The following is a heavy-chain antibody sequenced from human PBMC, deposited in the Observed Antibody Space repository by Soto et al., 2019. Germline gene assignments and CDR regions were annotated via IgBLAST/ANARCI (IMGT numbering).Heavy chain of an antibody. Sequence: EVQLVESGGGLVQPGGSLRLSCAASGFTFSSYWMSWVRQAPGKGLEWVANMNQDGSEKYYVDSVKGRFTISRDNAKTSLYLQMNSLRAEDTAVNYCVRDDGWGWLRFDYRGQGTLVTISS. D-gene: IGHD3-16*01. V-gene: IGHV3-7*01. CDR2: MNQDGSEK. CDR1: GFTFSSYW. J-gene: IGHJ4*02. CDR3: VRDDGWGWLRFDY.